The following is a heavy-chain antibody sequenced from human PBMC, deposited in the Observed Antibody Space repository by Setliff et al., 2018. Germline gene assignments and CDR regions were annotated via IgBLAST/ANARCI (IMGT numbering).Heavy chain of an antibody. J-gene: IGHJ4*02. D-gene: IGHD3-10*01. Sequence: PSETLSLTCTVSGGSISSSSYYWGWIRQPPGKGLEWIGTIYYSGSTYYNPSLKSRVTISMDTSKNHFSLKLSSVTAADTAIYYCARIAYGSGSYYFDYWGQGTLVTVSS. CDR3: ARIAYGSGSYYFDY. CDR1: GGSISSSSYY. CDR2: IYYSGST. V-gene: IGHV4-39*02.